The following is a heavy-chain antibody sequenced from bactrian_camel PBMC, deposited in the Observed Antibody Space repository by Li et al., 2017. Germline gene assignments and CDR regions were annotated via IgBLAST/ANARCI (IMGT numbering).Heavy chain of an antibody. CDR2: IDDGGST. CDR3: TARYEFGLGACRGVGGLGF. V-gene: IGHV3S26*01. J-gene: IGHJ6*01. CDR1: GFTYKSYC. D-gene: IGHD1*01. Sequence: HVQLVESGGGSVQPGGSLTLSCAASGFTYKSYCLAWFRQTPGNGREAVATIDDGGSTTYTNSAKGRFTISKDNRKNILYLQMNSLTPGDTAMYYCTARYEFGLGACRGVGGLGFWGQGTQVTVS.